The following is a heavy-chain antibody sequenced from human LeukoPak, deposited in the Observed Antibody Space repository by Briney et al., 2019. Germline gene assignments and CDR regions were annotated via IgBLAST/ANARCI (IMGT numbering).Heavy chain of an antibody. CDR2: IKYDGIDK. D-gene: IGHD3-10*01. CDR3: ADSDAFDI. CDR1: GFIFNDYW. J-gene: IGHJ3*02. V-gene: IGHV3-7*01. Sequence: GGYLRLSCAASGFIFNDYWMNWVRQAPGKGLEWVAMIKYDGIDKKYLDSVKGRFTISRDNAKNSLYLEMNSLRAEDTAMYYCADSDAFDIWGQGTMVTVSS.